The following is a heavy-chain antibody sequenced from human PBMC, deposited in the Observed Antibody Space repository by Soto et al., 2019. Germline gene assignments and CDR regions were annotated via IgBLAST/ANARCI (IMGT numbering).Heavy chain of an antibody. CDR3: GFSAMPPTRDLVY. J-gene: IGHJ4*02. V-gene: IGHV4-34*01. D-gene: IGHD2-2*01. Sequence: QVQVQQWGAGLLKPSETLSLTCAVYGGSFSPSFCSWVRQPPGKGLEWIGEIHQSGGTIYNPSLKSRVTTQGDTYNHQFSLKLTSVTAADTAVYYCGFSAMPPTRDLVYWGQGALVTVSS. CDR1: GGSFSPSF. CDR2: IHQSGGT.